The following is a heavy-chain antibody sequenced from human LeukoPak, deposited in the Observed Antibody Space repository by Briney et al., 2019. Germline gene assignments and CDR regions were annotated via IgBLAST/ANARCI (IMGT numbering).Heavy chain of an antibody. CDR2: IYHSGST. CDR3: ASSPLQYSSGWYDY. D-gene: IGHD6-19*01. CDR1: GGSFSGYY. J-gene: IGHJ4*02. Sequence: SETLSLTCAVYGGSFSGYYWSWVRQPPGKGLEWIGEIYHSGSTNYNPSLKSRVTISVDKSKNQFSLKLSSVTAADTAVYYCASSPLQYSSGWYDYWGQGTLVTVSS. V-gene: IGHV4-34*01.